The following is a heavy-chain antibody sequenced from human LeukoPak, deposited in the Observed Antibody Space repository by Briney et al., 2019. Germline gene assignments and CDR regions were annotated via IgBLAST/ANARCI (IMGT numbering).Heavy chain of an antibody. CDR2: ISVRSNYI. Sequence: TGGSLRLSCAASGYTFSSYSINWVRQAPGKGLEWVSSISVRSNYIYYADSVWGRFRISRDDARDSLYLQMNSLRAEDTAVYYCVRLRRNSDTSGFYYYYDFWGQGTLVTVSS. CDR3: VRLRRNSDTSGFYYYYDF. D-gene: IGHD3-22*01. CDR1: GYTFSSYS. J-gene: IGHJ4*02. V-gene: IGHV3-21*01.